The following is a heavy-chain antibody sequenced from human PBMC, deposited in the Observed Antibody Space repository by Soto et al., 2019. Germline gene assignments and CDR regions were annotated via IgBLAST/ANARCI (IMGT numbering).Heavy chain of an antibody. D-gene: IGHD3-22*01. V-gene: IGHV3-21*01. CDR2: ISSSSSYI. Sequence: GGSLRLSCAASGFTFSSYSMNWVRQAPGKGLEWVSSISSSSSYIYYADSVKGRFTISRDNAKNSLYLQMNSLRAEDTAVYYCAREYYYDSSGHYYYGMDVWGQGTTVTVSS. CDR3: AREYYYDSSGHYYYGMDV. CDR1: GFTFSSYS. J-gene: IGHJ6*02.